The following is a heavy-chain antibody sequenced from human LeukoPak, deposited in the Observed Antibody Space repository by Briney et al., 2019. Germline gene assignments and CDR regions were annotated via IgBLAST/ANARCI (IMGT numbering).Heavy chain of an antibody. CDR1: GFAVSNNY. J-gene: IGHJ3*02. Sequence: GDSLRLSCASSGFAVSNNYMSWVRQAPGKGLEWDSVIYSGGSTYYTDSVKGRFTISRDISKNTLYLQMNSLRAEDTAVYYCAREILPSYAFDIWGQGTLVTVSS. V-gene: IGHV3-66*01. CDR3: AREILPSYAFDI. CDR2: IYSGGST. D-gene: IGHD2/OR15-2a*01.